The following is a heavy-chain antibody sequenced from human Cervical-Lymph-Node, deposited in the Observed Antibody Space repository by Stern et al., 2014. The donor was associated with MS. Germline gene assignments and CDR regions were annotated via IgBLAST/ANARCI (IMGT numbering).Heavy chain of an antibody. D-gene: IGHD6-19*01. Sequence: QLQLQESGPGLVKPSGTLSLTCAVSGASISSSNWWSWVRQPPGKGLEWIGEIYHSGSTKSNPSLKSRVTISLDKSKNQFSLKLNSVTGADTAVYYCARDPGYSRGWYRGYFQDWGQGTLVTVSS. V-gene: IGHV4-4*02. CDR2: IYHSGST. CDR1: GASISSSNW. CDR3: ARDPGYSRGWYRGYFQD. J-gene: IGHJ1*01.